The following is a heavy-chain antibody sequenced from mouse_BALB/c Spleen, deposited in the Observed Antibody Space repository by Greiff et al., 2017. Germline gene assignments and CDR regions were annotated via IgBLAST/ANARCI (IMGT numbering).Heavy chain of an antibody. J-gene: IGHJ4*01. Sequence: EVQGVESGGGLVKPGGSLKLSCAASGFTFSSYAMSWVRQTPEKRLEWVATISSGGSYTYYPDSVKGRFTISRDNAKNTLYLQMSSLRSEDTAMYYCARLMDYWGQGTSVTVSS. CDR1: GFTFSSYA. CDR2: ISSGGSYT. CDR3: ARLMDY. V-gene: IGHV5-9-3*01.